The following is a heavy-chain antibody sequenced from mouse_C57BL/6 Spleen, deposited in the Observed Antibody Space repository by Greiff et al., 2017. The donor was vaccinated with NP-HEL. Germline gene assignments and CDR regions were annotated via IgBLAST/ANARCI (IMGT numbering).Heavy chain of an antibody. J-gene: IGHJ2*01. CDR3: ARYGNDVDY. Sequence: QVQLKESGPGLVQPSQSLSITCTVSGFSFTSYGVHWVRQSPGKGLEWLGVIWRGGSTDYNAAFISRLSISKDNTKSQVFFKMNRLQADDTTIYYCARYGNDVDYWGQGTTLTVSS. CDR1: GFSFTSYG. D-gene: IGHD2-10*02. CDR2: IWRGGST. V-gene: IGHV2-2*01.